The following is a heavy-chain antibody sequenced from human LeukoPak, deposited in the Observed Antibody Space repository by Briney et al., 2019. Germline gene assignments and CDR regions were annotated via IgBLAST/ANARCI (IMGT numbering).Heavy chain of an antibody. CDR3: ARHGTVSSGSYFDY. J-gene: IGHJ4*02. CDR2: IYSSGTT. D-gene: IGHD1-26*01. V-gene: IGHV4-4*07. Sequence: SETLSLTCTVSGGSISSYYWSWIRQPAAKGLEWIGRIYSSGTTTYNPSFKSRVTMSLDTSNNQLSLKLTSVTAADTAVYYCARHGTVSSGSYFDYWGQGTQVTLS. CDR1: GGSISSYY.